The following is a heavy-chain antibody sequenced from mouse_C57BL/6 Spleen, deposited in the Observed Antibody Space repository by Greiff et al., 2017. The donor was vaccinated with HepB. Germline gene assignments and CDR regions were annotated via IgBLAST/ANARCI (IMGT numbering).Heavy chain of an antibody. CDR1: GYTFTDYY. V-gene: IGHV1-26*01. CDR3: ADSSGYPYYAMDY. J-gene: IGHJ4*01. Sequence: EVKLQQSGPELVKPGASVKISCKASGYTFTDYYMNWVKQSHGKSLEWIGDINPNNGGTSYNQKFKGKATLTVDKSSSTAYMELRSLTSEDSAVYYCADSSGYPYYAMDYWGQGTSVTVSS. D-gene: IGHD3-2*02. CDR2: INPNNGGT.